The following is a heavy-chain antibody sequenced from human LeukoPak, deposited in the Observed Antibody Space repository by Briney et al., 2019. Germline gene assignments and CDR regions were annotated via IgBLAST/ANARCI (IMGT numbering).Heavy chain of an antibody. Sequence: GGSLRLSCAASGFTFDDYATHWVRQAPGKGLEWVSGISWNSGSIGYADPVKGRFTISRDNAKNSLYLQMNSLRAEDMALYYCAKDKAYDFWSGYYDYWGQGTLVTVSS. J-gene: IGHJ4*02. D-gene: IGHD3-3*01. V-gene: IGHV3-9*03. CDR1: GFTFDDYA. CDR2: ISWNSGSI. CDR3: AKDKAYDFWSGYYDY.